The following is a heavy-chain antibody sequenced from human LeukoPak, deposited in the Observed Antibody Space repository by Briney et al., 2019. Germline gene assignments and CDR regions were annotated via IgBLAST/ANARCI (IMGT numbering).Heavy chain of an antibody. CDR3: ARGYVVHYGMDV. J-gene: IGHJ6*02. CDR1: GFTFSDYT. CDR2: ISGSSNYI. Sequence: GGSLRVSCAASGFTFSDYTMNWVRLAPGKGLEWVSSISGSSNYIYYADSVKGRFTISRGNAKNSLYLQMNSLRAEDTAVYYCARGYVVHYGMDVWGQGTTVTVSS. V-gene: IGHV3-21*01. D-gene: IGHD5-12*01.